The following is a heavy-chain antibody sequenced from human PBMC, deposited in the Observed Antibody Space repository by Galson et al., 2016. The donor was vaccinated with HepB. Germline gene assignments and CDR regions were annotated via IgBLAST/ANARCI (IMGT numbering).Heavy chain of an antibody. CDR2: IIGSGVNT. D-gene: IGHD6-13*01. V-gene: IGHV3-23*01. J-gene: IGHJ5*02. CDR3: AEGAAAYKVDWFDP. Sequence: SLRLSCAASGFTFSSYAMTWVRRTPGKGLEWLSSIIGSGVNTFYADSVKGRFTISRDNSNNALYLQMNSLRAEDTAIYYCAEGAAAYKVDWFDPWGQGTLVTVSS. CDR1: GFTFSSYA.